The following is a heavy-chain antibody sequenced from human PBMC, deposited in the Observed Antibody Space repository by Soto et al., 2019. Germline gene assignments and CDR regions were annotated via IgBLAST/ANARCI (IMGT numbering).Heavy chain of an antibody. V-gene: IGHV1-69*13. J-gene: IGHJ3*02. CDR2: IIPIFGTA. D-gene: IGHD5-12*01. Sequence: GASVKVSCKASGGTFSSYAISWVRQAPGQGLEWMGGIIPIFGTANYAQKFQGRVTITADESTSTAYMELSSLRSEDTAVYYCARDSAQMATQKAFDIWGQGTMVTVSS. CDR1: GGTFSSYA. CDR3: ARDSAQMATQKAFDI.